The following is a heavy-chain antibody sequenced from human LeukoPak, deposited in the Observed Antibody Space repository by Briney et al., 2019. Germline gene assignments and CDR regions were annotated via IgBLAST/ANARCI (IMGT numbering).Heavy chain of an antibody. CDR1: GGSISSGHW. V-gene: IGHV4-4*02. Sequence: SGTLSLTCAVSGGSISSGHWWSWVRPPPGKGLEWIGSIYDSGSTYYNPSLKSRVTISVDTSKNQFSLKLNSVTAADTAVYYCARHYGPWGQGTLVTVSS. J-gene: IGHJ5*02. CDR3: ARHYGP. D-gene: IGHD3-16*01. CDR2: IYDSGST.